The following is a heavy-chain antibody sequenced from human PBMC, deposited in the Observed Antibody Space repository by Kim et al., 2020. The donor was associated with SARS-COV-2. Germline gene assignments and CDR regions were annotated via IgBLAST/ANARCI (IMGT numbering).Heavy chain of an antibody. V-gene: IGHV3-11*03. CDR1: GFTFSDYY. CDR2: ISSTTNYT. CDR3: VRGGYFDWLLWFDS. D-gene: IGHD3-9*01. J-gene: IGHJ5*01. Sequence: GGSLRLSCAASGFTFSDYYMAWIRQAPGRGLEWISYISSTTNYTNYAESVKGRFIVSRDNAKKSLFLQMNSLRAEDSAMYYCVRGGYFDWLLWFDSWGLGTLVTVSS.